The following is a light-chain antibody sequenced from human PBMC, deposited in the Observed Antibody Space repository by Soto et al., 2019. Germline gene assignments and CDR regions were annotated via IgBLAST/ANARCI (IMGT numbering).Light chain of an antibody. CDR2: KVS. J-gene: IGKJ1*01. Sequence: DVVMTQSPLSLPVTLGQPASISCRSSQSLIHSDGDTYLNWFQQRPGQSPRRLIYKVSDRDSGVPDRFSGSGSGTDFTLKISRVDAEDVGIYYCMQGTHWQWTFGQGTEVEIK. CDR3: MQGTHWQWT. V-gene: IGKV2-30*02. CDR1: QSLIHSDGDTY.